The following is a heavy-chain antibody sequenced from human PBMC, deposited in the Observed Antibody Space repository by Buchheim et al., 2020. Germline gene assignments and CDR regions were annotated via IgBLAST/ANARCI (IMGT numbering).Heavy chain of an antibody. V-gene: IGHV3-15*01. CDR2: IKSKTDGGKT. CDR1: GFTFSNAW. Sequence: EVQLVESGGGLVKPGGSLRLSCAASGFTFSNAWMSWVRQAPGKGLEWVGRIKSKTDGGKTAYAAPVRGSFTIARDDSKNTLYLQMNSLKTEDTAVYYCTTDLTVTTVYYYYYYMDVWGKGTT. J-gene: IGHJ6*03. CDR3: TTDLTVTTVYYYYYYMDV. D-gene: IGHD4-17*01.